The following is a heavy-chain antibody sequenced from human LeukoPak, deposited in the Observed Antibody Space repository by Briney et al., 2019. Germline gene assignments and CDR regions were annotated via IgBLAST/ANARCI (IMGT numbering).Heavy chain of an antibody. D-gene: IGHD3-9*01. CDR3: ARAALRYFDWLFDY. CDR2: IYYSGST. J-gene: IGHJ4*02. CDR1: GGSISSSTYY. V-gene: IGHV4-39*07. Sequence: SSETLSLTCTVSGGSISSSTYYWGWIRQPPGKGLEWIGSIYYSGSTYYNPSLKSRVTISVDTSKNQFSLKLSSVTAADTAVYYCARAALRYFDWLFDYWGQGTLVTVSS.